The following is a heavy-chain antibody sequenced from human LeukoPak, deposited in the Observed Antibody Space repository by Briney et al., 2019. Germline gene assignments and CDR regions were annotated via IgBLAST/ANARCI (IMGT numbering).Heavy chain of an antibody. Sequence: ASVKVSCKVSGYTLTELSMHWVRQAPGKGLEWMGGFDPEDGETIYAQKFQGRVTMTEDTSTDTAYMELSSLRSEDTAVYYRATLGIAVAAFDPWGQGTLVTVSS. CDR2: FDPEDGET. V-gene: IGHV1-24*01. CDR3: ATLGIAVAAFDP. J-gene: IGHJ5*02. CDR1: GYTLTELS. D-gene: IGHD6-19*01.